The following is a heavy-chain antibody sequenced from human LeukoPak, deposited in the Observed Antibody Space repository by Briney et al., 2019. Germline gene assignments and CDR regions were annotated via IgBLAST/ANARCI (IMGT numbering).Heavy chain of an antibody. Sequence: PSQTLSLTCTVSGGSISSGDYYWSWIPQPPGKGLDWIGYIYYSGSTYDNPSLKSRVTISVDTSKNQFSLKLSSVTAADTAVYYCARQGDGGYSYGNFDSWGQGTLVTVSS. CDR1: GGSISSGDYY. J-gene: IGHJ4*02. CDR2: IYYSGST. CDR3: ARQGDGGYSYGNFDS. D-gene: IGHD5-18*01. V-gene: IGHV4-30-4*01.